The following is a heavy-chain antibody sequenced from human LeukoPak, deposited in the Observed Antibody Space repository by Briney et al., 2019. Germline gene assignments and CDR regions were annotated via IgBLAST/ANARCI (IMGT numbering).Heavy chain of an antibody. J-gene: IGHJ3*02. CDR2: ISTTGTII. CDR3: AREVPPPGYSDTSGYYDAFDI. V-gene: IGHV3-48*03. D-gene: IGHD3-22*01. CDR1: GFTFSSYE. Sequence: GGSLRLSCPASGFTFSSYEMNWVRQAPGKGLEWLSYISTTGTIIYYADSVKGRFTVSRDNAKNSLYLQMNSLRAEDTSIYYCAREVPPPGYSDTSGYYDAFDIWGQGTMVTVSS.